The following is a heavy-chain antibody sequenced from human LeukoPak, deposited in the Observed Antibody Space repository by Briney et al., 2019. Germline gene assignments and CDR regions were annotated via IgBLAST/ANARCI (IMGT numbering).Heavy chain of an antibody. CDR2: IDNDGSKT. D-gene: IGHD2-15*01. Sequence: GGSLRLSCAASGFTFFNYAMNWVRQAPGKGLEWVSDIDNDGSKTYYIDSVKGRFTISRDNAKNTLYLQMNSLRVEDTAVYYCAYQVSGVVLWGQGTLVTVSS. V-gene: IGHV3-23*03. J-gene: IGHJ4*02. CDR1: GFTFFNYA. CDR3: AYQVSGVVL.